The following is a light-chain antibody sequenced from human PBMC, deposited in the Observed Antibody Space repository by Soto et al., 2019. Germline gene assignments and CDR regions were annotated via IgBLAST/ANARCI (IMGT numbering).Light chain of an antibody. Sequence: QSALTQPASVSGSPGQSITISCTGTSSDVGGYNYVSWYQQHPGKAPKLMIYDVNDRPSGVSDRFSGSKSGNTASLTISGLQADDEADYFCSSYTSGSTHVVFGGGTKRTVL. CDR1: SSDVGGYNY. V-gene: IGLV2-14*03. CDR2: DVN. CDR3: SSYTSGSTHVV. J-gene: IGLJ2*01.